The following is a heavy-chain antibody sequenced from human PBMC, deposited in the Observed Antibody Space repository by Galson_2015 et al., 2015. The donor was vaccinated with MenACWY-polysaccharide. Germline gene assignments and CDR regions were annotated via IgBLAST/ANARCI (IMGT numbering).Heavy chain of an antibody. D-gene: IGHD3-3*01. CDR2: VNPSSGDT. J-gene: IGHJ6*02. CDR1: GYTFTTYD. V-gene: IGHV1-8*01. CDR3: ARGSPSRFLGSEYNYYYGLDV. Sequence: SVKVSCKASGYTFTTYDINWVRQAAGQGLEWMGWVNPSSGDTRLAPKFQGRVTFTSDTSLTTAYMEVASLRSDETVVYYCARGSPSRFLGSEYNYYYGLDVWGQGTTVTVSS.